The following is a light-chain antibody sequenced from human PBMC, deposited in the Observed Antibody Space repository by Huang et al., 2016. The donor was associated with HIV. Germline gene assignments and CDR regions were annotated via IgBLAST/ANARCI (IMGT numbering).Light chain of an antibody. Sequence: EIVLTQSPATLSVSPGERATLSCRVSQSVSSNLAWFQQKPGQAPRLLIYGASTRATGIPARFSGTGSGTAFTLTISSLQSEDFAVYFCQQYNDWYTFGQGTKLEI. CDR2: GAS. CDR3: QQYNDWYT. CDR1: QSVSSN. V-gene: IGKV3-15*01. J-gene: IGKJ2*01.